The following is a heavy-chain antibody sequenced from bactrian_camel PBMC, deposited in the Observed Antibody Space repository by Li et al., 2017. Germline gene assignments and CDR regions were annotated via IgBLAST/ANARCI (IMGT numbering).Heavy chain of an antibody. D-gene: IGHD6*01. CDR3: AADTDPWGTCVVAGMTTEFRFQY. Sequence: HVQLVESGGGLVQPGGSLRLSCTASGITTDEADMGWYRQRPGNQCELVAKLSTAGGTDFPNSEIERFTISRNNAKNTVYLQMNNLTPEDTAMYYCAADTDPWGTCVVAGMTTEFRFQYWGQGTQVTVS. CDR1: GITTDEAD. CDR2: LSTAGGT. V-gene: IGHV3S53*01. J-gene: IGHJ4*01.